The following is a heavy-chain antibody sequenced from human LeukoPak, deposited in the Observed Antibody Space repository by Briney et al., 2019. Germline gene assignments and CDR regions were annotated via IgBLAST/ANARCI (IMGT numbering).Heavy chain of an antibody. CDR1: GYSFTSYW. V-gene: IGHV5-51*01. J-gene: IGHJ3*02. D-gene: IGHD3-22*01. CDR3: ARYPVSRGKYYYDGAGNDAFDI. CDR2: IYPGDSDT. Sequence: GESLKISCKGSGYSFTSYWIGWVRQMPGKGLEWMGIIYPGDSDTRYSPSFQGQVTISADKSISTAYLQWSSLKASDTAMYYCARYPVSRGKYYYDGAGNDAFDIWGQGTMVTVSS.